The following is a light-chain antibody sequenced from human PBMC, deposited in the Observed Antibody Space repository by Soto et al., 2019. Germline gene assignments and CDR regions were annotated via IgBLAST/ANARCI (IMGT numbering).Light chain of an antibody. CDR3: QQYNNWPRT. J-gene: IGKJ1*01. CDR1: QSVGNN. Sequence: EIVMTQPPGTLSVSPGERVTLSCRASQSVGNNLAWHQQKPGQAPRLLIYGASTRATGFPARFSGSGSGTEFTLTISSLQSEDFAVYYCQQYNNWPRTFGQGTKVDIK. V-gene: IGKV3-15*01. CDR2: GAS.